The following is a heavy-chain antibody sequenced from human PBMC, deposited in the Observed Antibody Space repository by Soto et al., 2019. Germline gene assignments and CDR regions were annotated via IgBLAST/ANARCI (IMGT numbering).Heavy chain of an antibody. CDR3: ARDRALFSFGYQRGNYLDY. Sequence: GGSLRLSCVVSGLTVSSNSMNWVRQAPGKGLEWVSVISSGGGTNYADSVKGRFAISRDTSRNILYLQMRILRVEDTAVYYCARDRALFSFGYQRGNYLDYWGQGALVTVSS. CDR1: GLTVSSNS. J-gene: IGHJ4*02. V-gene: IGHV3-66*01. D-gene: IGHD3-22*01. CDR2: ISSGGGT.